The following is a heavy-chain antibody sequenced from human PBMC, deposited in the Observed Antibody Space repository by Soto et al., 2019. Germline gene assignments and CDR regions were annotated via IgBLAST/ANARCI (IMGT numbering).Heavy chain of an antibody. CDR1: GFTFSSYG. Sequence: QVQLVESGGGVVQPGRSLRLSCAASGFTFSSYGMHWVRQAPGKGLEWVAVISYDGSNKYYADSVKDRFTISRDNSKNTLYLQMNSQGAEDTAVYYCAKAVEDSSGMDVWGQGTTVTVSS. J-gene: IGHJ6*02. V-gene: IGHV3-30*18. CDR3: AKAVEDSSGMDV. CDR2: ISYDGSNK.